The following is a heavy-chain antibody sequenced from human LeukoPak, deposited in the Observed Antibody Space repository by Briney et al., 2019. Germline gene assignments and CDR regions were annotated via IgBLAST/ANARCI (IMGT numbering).Heavy chain of an antibody. Sequence: GRSLRLSCAASGFDFSSYVMHWVRQAPGKGLEWVAVMSHDGSNEYYADSVKGRFTISRDNSKNTLSLQMNSLRAEDTAVYYCVRDSEPGYTTGWYVADYWGQGTLVTVSS. V-gene: IGHV3-30*04. CDR2: MSHDGSNE. CDR3: VRDSEPGYTTGWYVADY. D-gene: IGHD6-19*01. CDR1: GFDFSSYV. J-gene: IGHJ4*02.